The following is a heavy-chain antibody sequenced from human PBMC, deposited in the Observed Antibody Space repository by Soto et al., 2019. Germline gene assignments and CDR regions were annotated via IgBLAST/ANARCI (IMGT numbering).Heavy chain of an antibody. D-gene: IGHD3-22*01. Sequence: SVQVSCKASGYTFTSYGISWVRQAPEQGLEWMGWISAYNGNTNYPQKFQGRVTMTTDISTSTAYMELRSLRSDDTAVYYCARPKYYYDTSGYFMPDYWGQGTPVTVSS. CDR1: GYTFTSYG. J-gene: IGHJ4*02. CDR3: ARPKYYYDTSGYFMPDY. V-gene: IGHV1-18*04. CDR2: ISAYNGNT.